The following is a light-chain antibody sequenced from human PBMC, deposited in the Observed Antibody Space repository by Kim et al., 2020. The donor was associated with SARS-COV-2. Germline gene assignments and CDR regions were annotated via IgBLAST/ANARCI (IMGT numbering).Light chain of an antibody. J-gene: IGKJ1*01. Sequence: ATVADRDAITCRTSHKISNSLAWYHQTPGTVPKLLIDAASTWQSGVPSRFSGRGDETEFTLPIGSLQTEYVATYDCQKYNTAPWTFGPGTTVDI. CDR2: AAS. V-gene: IGKV1-27*01. CDR1: HKISNS. CDR3: QKYNTAPWT.